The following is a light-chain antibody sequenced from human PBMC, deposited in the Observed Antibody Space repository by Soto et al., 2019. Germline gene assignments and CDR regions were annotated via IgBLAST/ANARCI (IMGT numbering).Light chain of an antibody. V-gene: IGKV3-15*01. Sequence: EIVLTQSPGTLSLAPGERAPLSCRASQSISGYLGWYQQKPGQAPRLLIYDVSIRATGVPARFSGTGSETDFTLTISGLQSEDSAVYFCQQYNNWPFSFGQGTRLEI. CDR1: QSISGY. CDR3: QQYNNWPFS. CDR2: DVS. J-gene: IGKJ5*01.